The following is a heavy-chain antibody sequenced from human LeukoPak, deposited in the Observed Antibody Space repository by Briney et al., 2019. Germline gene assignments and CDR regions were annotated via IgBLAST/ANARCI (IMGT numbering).Heavy chain of an antibody. V-gene: IGHV3-7*01. CDR2: IKTDGSQI. CDR3: ARDLNWETY. D-gene: IGHD7-27*01. J-gene: IGHJ4*02. Sequence: GGSLRLSCAASGFTFSSYGMSWVRQAPGKGLEWVANIKTDGSQIYYVDSVKGRFTISRDNAKNSLHLQMNSLRAEDTAVYYCARDLNWETYWGQGTLVSVSS. CDR1: GFTFSSYG.